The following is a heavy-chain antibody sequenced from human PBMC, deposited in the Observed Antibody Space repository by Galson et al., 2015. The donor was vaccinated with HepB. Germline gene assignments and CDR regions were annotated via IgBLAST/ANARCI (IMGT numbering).Heavy chain of an antibody. Sequence: SETLSLTCTVSGVSITSGRYYWAWVRQSPGKGLEWIGSIYHTGNTYYNSSLKRRLTMSLVTSTNQVSLRLTSVTAADTAIYYCAREGYTTDTWGQGTLVIVSS. J-gene: IGHJ5*02. CDR2: IYHTGNT. CDR3: AREGYTTDT. V-gene: IGHV4-39*01. D-gene: IGHD5-12*01. CDR1: GVSITSGRYY.